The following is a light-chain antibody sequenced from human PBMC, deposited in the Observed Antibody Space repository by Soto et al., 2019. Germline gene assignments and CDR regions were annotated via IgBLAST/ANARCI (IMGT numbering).Light chain of an antibody. V-gene: IGLV2-14*01. CDR2: EVR. CDR3: ISYAGSSTLV. J-gene: IGLJ3*02. CDR1: SSDIGSYNY. Sequence: QSALTQPASVSGSPGQSITISCTGTSSDIGSYNYVAWYQQFPGKTPKLIIYEVRNRPSGVSFRFSGSKSGNTASLTISGLQAEDEADYYCISYAGSSTLVFGGGTKLTVL.